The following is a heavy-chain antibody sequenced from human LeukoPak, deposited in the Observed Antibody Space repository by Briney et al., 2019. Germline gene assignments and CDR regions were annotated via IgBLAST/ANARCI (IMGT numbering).Heavy chain of an antibody. J-gene: IGHJ4*02. V-gene: IGHV4-59*08. CDR3: ARVGDYKNFDY. D-gene: IGHD4-17*01. CDR2: IYYSGST. CDR1: GGSISSYY. Sequence: ASETLSLTCTVSGGSISSYYWSWIRQPPGKGLEWIGYIYYSGSTNYNPSLKSRVTMSVDTSKNQFSLKLSSVTAADTAVYYCARVGDYKNFDYWGQGTLVTVSS.